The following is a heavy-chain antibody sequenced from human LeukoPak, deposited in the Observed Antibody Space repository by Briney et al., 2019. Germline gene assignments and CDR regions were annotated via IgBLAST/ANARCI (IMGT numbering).Heavy chain of an antibody. CDR1: GYTFTSYG. Sequence: ASVKVSCKASGYTFTSYGISWVRQAPGQGLEWMGWISAYNGNTNYAQKLQGRVTMTTDTSTSTAYMELRSLRSDDTAVYYCARDHVGDYSPYYYYGMDVWGQGTTVTVSS. CDR3: ARDHVGDYSPYYYYGMDV. V-gene: IGHV1-18*01. D-gene: IGHD4-17*01. CDR2: ISAYNGNT. J-gene: IGHJ6*02.